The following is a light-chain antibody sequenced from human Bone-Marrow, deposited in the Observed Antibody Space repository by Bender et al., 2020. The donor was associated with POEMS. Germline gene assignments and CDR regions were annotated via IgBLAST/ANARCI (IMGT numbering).Light chain of an antibody. CDR1: SGSFASNY. J-gene: IGLJ2*01. V-gene: IGLV6-57*01. CDR2: DNA. CDR3: QSYDSSIHVV. Sequence: NFLLTQPHSVSASPGKTVTISCTRSSGSFASNYVHWYQQRPGSSPTIVIYDNAHRSSGVPDRFSGSVDSSSNSASLTISGLQTEDEADYYCQSYDSSIHVVFGGGTKLTVL.